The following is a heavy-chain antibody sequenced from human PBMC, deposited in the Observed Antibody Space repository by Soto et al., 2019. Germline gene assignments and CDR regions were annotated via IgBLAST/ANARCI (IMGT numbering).Heavy chain of an antibody. CDR1: GGSISSSSYY. CDR3: AREYSSSKWFDP. D-gene: IGHD6-6*01. Sequence: PSETPSLTCTVSGGSISSSSYYWGWILHPPGKGLEWIGSIYYSGSTYYNPSLKSRVTISVDTSKNQFSLKLSSVTAADTAVYYCAREYSSSKWFDPWGQGTLVTVSS. CDR2: IYYSGST. V-gene: IGHV4-39*01. J-gene: IGHJ5*01.